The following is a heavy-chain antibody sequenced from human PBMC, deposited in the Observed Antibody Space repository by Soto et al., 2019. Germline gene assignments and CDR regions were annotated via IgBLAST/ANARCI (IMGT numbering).Heavy chain of an antibody. J-gene: IGHJ4*02. CDR3: AIDLEGSDDFWSGWPFY. D-gene: IGHD3-3*01. CDR2: IIPIFGTA. CDR1: GGTFSSYA. Sequence: QVQLVQSGAEVKKPGSSVKVSCKASGGTFSSYAIIWVRQAPGQGREWMGGIIPIFGTANYAQKFQGRVTITADESPSTAYMELSSLRSEDTAVYYCAIDLEGSDDFWSGWPFYWGQGTLVTVSS. V-gene: IGHV1-69*01.